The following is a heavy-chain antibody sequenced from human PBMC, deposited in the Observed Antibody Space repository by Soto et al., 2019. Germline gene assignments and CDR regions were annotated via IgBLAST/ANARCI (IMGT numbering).Heavy chain of an antibody. Sequence: SETLSLTCAVYGGSFSGYFWSWFRQPPGMRPEWIGEINHRGRSNYHPSLKSRVTLSIDTSKTQFSLRLTSVTAADTAVYYCVRGSSNYFDASDPPDDYPFDIWDQGTMVTVSS. D-gene: IGHD3-16*01. V-gene: IGHV4-34*01. CDR2: INHRGRS. CDR3: VRGSSNYFDASDPPDDYPFDI. CDR1: GGSFSGYF. J-gene: IGHJ3*02.